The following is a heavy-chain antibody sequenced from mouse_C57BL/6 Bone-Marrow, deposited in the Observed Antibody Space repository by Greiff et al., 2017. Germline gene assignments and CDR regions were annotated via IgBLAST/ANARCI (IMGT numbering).Heavy chain of an antibody. D-gene: IGHD1-1*01. V-gene: IGHV4-1*01. CDR1: GIDFSRYW. CDR3: ARRAYYGSSYWYFDV. CDR2: INPDSSTI. J-gene: IGHJ1*03. Sequence: GIDFSRYWMSWVRRAPGKGLEWIGEINPDSSTINYAPSLKDKFIISRDNAKNTLYLQMSKVRSEDTAIYYCARRAYYGSSYWYFDVWGTGTTVTVSS.